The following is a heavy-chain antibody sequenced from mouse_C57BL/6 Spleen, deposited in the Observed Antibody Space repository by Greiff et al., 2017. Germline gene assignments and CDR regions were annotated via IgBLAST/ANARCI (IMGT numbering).Heavy chain of an antibody. J-gene: IGHJ3*01. V-gene: IGHV1-75*01. CDR2: IFPGSGST. CDR3: AREGYYDYDEGFAY. D-gene: IGHD2-4*01. Sequence: QVQLQQSGPELVKPGASVKISCKASGYTFTDYYINWVKQRPGQGLEWIGWIFPGSGSTYYNEKFKGKDTLTVDKSSSTAYMLLSSLTSEDSAVYFCAREGYYDYDEGFAYWGQGTLVTVSA. CDR1: GYTFTDYY.